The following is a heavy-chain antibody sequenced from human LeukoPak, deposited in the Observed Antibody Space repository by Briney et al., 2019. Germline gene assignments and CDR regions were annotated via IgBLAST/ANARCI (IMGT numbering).Heavy chain of an antibody. CDR2: ISGSGGSS. CDR3: AKDLRAIARVVVVPAAILLMDV. D-gene: IGHD2-2*02. CDR1: GFTFSSCA. Sequence: PGGSLRLSCAASGFTFSSCAMSWVRQAPGKGLEWVSAISGSGGSSYYADSVKGRFTISRDNSKNTLYLQMNSLRAEDTAVYYCAKDLRAIARVVVVPAAILLMDVWGQGTTVTVSS. J-gene: IGHJ6*02. V-gene: IGHV3-23*01.